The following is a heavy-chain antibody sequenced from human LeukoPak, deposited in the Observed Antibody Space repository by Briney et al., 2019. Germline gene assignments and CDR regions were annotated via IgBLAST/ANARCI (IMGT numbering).Heavy chain of an antibody. J-gene: IGHJ4*02. Sequence: GGSLRLSCAASGFTFSSYSMNWVRQAPGKGLEWVSSISSSSSYIYYADSVKGRFTISRDNAKNSLYLQMNSLRAEDTAVYYCARDHNTVVTPTSDYWGQGTLVTVSS. CDR3: ARDHNTVVTPTSDY. CDR2: ISSSSSYI. CDR1: GFTFSSYS. D-gene: IGHD4-23*01. V-gene: IGHV3-21*01.